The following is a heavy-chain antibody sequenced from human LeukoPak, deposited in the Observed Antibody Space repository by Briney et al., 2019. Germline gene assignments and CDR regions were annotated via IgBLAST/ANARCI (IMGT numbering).Heavy chain of an antibody. Sequence: SVTVSFTASGGTFISYAINWVRQAPGQGLEWMGGIIPLFGTSNYAQRFQARVTITADESTSTAYMELSSLRSEDTAVYYCARDSYNWNALGKAFDVWGQGTMVTVSS. CDR1: GGTFISYA. CDR3: ARDSYNWNALGKAFDV. CDR2: IIPLFGTS. V-gene: IGHV1-69*13. J-gene: IGHJ3*01. D-gene: IGHD1-1*01.